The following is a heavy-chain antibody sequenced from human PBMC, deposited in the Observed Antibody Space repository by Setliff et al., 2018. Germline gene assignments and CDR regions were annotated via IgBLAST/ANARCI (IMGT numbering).Heavy chain of an antibody. J-gene: IGHJ3*02. D-gene: IGHD1-26*01. Sequence: SETLSLTCTVSGGSISSGGYYWSWIRQHPGKGLEWIGYIYYSGSTYYNPSLKSRVTTSVDTSKNQFSLKLSSVTAADTAVYYCARDRRIVGARHAFDIWGQGTMVTVSS. CDR3: ARDRRIVGARHAFDI. CDR2: IYYSGST. CDR1: GGSISSGGYY. V-gene: IGHV4-31*03.